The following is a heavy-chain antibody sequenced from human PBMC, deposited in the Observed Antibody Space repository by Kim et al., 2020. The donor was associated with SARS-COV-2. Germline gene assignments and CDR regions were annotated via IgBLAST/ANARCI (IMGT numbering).Heavy chain of an antibody. D-gene: IGHD3-9*01. CDR2: IHHSGDT. CDR3: ARSYYQILTGYI. Sequence: SETLSLTCAVSGGSITIHNWWSWVRQSPNKGLEWIGEIHHSGDTKYNPSLKSRVTISVDISKNQFSLRLTSVTAADSAVYYCARSYYQILTGYIWGQGTLVIVSS. V-gene: IGHV4-4*02. CDR1: GGSITIHNW. J-gene: IGHJ4*02.